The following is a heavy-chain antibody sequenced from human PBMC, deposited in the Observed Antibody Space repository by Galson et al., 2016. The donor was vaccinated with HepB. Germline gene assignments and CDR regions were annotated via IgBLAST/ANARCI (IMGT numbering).Heavy chain of an antibody. CDR3: AKDRGLHHWLFDL. CDR2: ISDSGSTS. CDR1: GFTFSSYA. J-gene: IGHJ5*02. V-gene: IGHV3-23*01. Sequence: SLRLSCAASGFTFSSYAMSWVRQAPGKGLEWVSGISDSGSTSYHTDSVKGRFTISRDSSKNTLYLQMNSLRAEDTAVYYCAKDRGLHHWLFDLWGQGTLVTVSS. D-gene: IGHD3-9*01.